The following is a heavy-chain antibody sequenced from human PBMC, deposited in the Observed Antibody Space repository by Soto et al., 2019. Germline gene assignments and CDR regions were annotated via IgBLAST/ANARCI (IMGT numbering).Heavy chain of an antibody. D-gene: IGHD5-12*01. J-gene: IGHJ4*02. V-gene: IGHV4-59*01. CDR3: ARKNSGYDSPHLYYFDY. CDR1: GGSISSYY. Sequence: SETLSLTCTVSGGSISSYYWSWIRQPPGKGLEWIGYIYYSGSTNYNPSLKSRVTISVDTSKNQFSLKLSSVTAADTAVYYCARKNSGYDSPHLYYFDYWGQGTLVTVSS. CDR2: IYYSGST.